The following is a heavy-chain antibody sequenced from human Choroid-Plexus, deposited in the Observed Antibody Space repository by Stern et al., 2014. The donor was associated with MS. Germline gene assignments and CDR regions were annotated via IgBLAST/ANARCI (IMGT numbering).Heavy chain of an antibody. V-gene: IGHV3-30*18. CDR3: AKDRQLSTYFFDY. D-gene: IGHD6-6*01. J-gene: IGHJ4*02. Sequence: VQLLQSGGGVAQPGRPLILSCAASGFTFSNFGMHWVRQAPGKGLEWVALISYDGRDKYYAASVNGSFTIFRDNSKNTLYMHMNSLRAEDTAVYYCAKDRQLSTYFFDYWGKGALVTVSS. CDR1: GFTFSNFG. CDR2: ISYDGRDK.